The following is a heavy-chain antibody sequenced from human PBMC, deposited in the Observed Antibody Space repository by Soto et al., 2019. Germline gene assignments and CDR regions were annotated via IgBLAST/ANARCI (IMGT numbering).Heavy chain of an antibody. CDR1: GYTFTRHW. CDR2: IYPGDSDT. D-gene: IGHD1-26*01. V-gene: IGHV5-51*01. J-gene: IGHJ5*02. CDR3: VRVGLVGPTSLSNAWFDP. Sequence: ALKISFKGSGYTFTRHWIGWVRQMPGKGLEWLGIIYPGDSDTRYSPSFQGQVTFSADKSISTAYLQWSSLKASDTAMYYCVRVGLVGPTSLSNAWFDPWGQGTLVTVSS.